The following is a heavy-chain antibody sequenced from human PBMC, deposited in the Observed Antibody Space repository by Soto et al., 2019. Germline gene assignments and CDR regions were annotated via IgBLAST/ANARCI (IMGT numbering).Heavy chain of an antibody. J-gene: IGHJ4*02. Sequence: GGSLRLSCAASGFTFSSYGMHWVRQAPGKGLEWVAVISYDGSNKYYADSVKGRFTISRDNSKNTLYLQMNSLRAEDTAVYYCAKAPYYYDSSRYVLDYSAQGSLVIGSS. D-gene: IGHD3-22*01. CDR1: GFTFSSYG. CDR2: ISYDGSNK. CDR3: AKAPYYYDSSRYVLDY. V-gene: IGHV3-30*18.